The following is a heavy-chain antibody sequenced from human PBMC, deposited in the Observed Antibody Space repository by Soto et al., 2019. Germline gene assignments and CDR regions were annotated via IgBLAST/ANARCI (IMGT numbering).Heavy chain of an antibody. V-gene: IGHV3-15*07. J-gene: IGHJ4*02. CDR3: NTAERGGSYCSDY. CDR1: GFTFTSAW. Sequence: EVQLVESGGGLVRPGESLRLSCAASGFTFTSAWINWVRQAPGKGLEWAGRIKSKTDGGTVDYGEPAKGRFTSSRDDSKNTAYLQMNSLRNEDTAVYYCNTAERGGSYCSDYWGQGTLVTVSS. D-gene: IGHD1-26*01. CDR2: IKSKTDGGTV.